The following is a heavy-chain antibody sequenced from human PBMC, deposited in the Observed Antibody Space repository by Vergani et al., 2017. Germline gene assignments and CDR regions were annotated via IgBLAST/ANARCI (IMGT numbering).Heavy chain of an antibody. D-gene: IGHD5-24*01. V-gene: IGHV3-48*01. CDR2: ISSSSSTI. Sequence: EVQLVESGGGLVQPGGSLRLSCAASGFTFSSYSMNWVRQAPGKGLEWVSYISSSSSTIYYADSVKGRFTISRDNAKNSLYLQMNSLRAEDTAVYYCARLPRLQPDVDFDYWGQGTLVTISS. CDR1: GFTFSSYS. CDR3: ARLPRLQPDVDFDY. J-gene: IGHJ4*02.